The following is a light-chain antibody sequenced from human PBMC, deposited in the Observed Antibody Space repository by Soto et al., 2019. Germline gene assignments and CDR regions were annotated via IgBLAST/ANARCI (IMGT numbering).Light chain of an antibody. CDR3: QQYGTPPQT. V-gene: IGKV3-20*01. Sequence: EVVSTPSPGSLSLSRGEIVTLSCTASQSGSNNYLAWYQQKRGQGHKLLIYGASSRATGIPDRFSGSGSGTDVTLTISRLEPEDFAVYYCQQYGTPPQTFGQGTKVDIK. J-gene: IGKJ1*01. CDR1: QSGSNNY. CDR2: GAS.